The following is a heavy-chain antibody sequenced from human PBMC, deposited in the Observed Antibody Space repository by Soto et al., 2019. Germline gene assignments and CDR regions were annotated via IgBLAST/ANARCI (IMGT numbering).Heavy chain of an antibody. J-gene: IGHJ6*02. Sequence: QVQVVESGGGVVQPGRSLRLSCAASGFIVSSYGMHWVRQAPGKGLEWVAVISYDGFSKFYADSVKGRFTISRDNYQNTVDLAMHRLRAEDTAVYYCGKVYRGFAYYLDARDVWGQGTTVTVSS. CDR3: GKVYRGFAYYLDARDV. CDR2: ISYDGFSK. D-gene: IGHD3-22*01. V-gene: IGHV3-30*18. CDR1: GFIVSSYG.